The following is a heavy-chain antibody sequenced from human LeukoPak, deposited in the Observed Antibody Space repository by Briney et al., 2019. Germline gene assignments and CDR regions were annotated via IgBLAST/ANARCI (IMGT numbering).Heavy chain of an antibody. CDR1: GFSFSDYA. CDR2: IRGKAYGETT. CDR3: ARGSDSNFGARDGFDY. V-gene: IGHV3-49*04. J-gene: IGHJ4*02. D-gene: IGHD3-16*01. Sequence: GGSLRLSCSVSGFSFSDYAINWVRQAPGKGLEWVAFIRGKAYGETTDYAASVKGRFSISRDEFDSITYLQMNSLKTEDTAVYYCARGSDSNFGARDGFDYWGQGTLVTVSS.